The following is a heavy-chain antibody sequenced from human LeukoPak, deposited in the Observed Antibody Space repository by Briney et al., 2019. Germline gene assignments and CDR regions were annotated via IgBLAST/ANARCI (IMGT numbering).Heavy chain of an antibody. D-gene: IGHD3-10*01. CDR3: ARGGTYYGSGSYYGSFDY. Sequence: ASVMVSCKTSGGTFSTSGISWVRQAPGQGLEWMGGIIPIFGTTKYAQKFQGRVTITADESTSTAYMELSSLRSEDTAVYYCARGGTYYGSGSYYGSFDYWGQGTLATVSS. J-gene: IGHJ4*02. V-gene: IGHV1-69*13. CDR2: IIPIFGTT. CDR1: GGTFSTSG.